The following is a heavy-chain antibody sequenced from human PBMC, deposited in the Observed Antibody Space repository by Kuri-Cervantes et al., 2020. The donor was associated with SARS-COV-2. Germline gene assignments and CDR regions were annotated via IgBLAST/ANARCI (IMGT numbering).Heavy chain of an antibody. V-gene: IGHV4-39*01. D-gene: IGHD3-3*01. Sequence: ESLKISCTVSGDSISSYYWGWIRQPPGKGLEWIGSIYYSGSTYYNPSLKSRVTISVDTSKNQFSLKLSSVTAADTAVYYCARQMMSSITIFGVVITRNWFDPWGQGTLVTVSS. J-gene: IGHJ5*02. CDR3: ARQMMSSITIFGVVITRNWFDP. CDR2: IYYSGST. CDR1: GDSISSYY.